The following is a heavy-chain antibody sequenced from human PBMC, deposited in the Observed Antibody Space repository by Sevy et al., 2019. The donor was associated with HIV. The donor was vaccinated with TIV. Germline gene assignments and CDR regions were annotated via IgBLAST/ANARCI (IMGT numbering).Heavy chain of an antibody. Sequence: ASVKVSCKASGYTFRSYGISWVRQAPGQGLEWMGWISPYTGDTDFAQKVQGRISMTSDTSTSTAYMELRSLRSDDTAVYYCAREKPRGVVVLPGAMWGGVDYWGQGTLVTVSS. J-gene: IGHJ4*02. CDR1: GYTFRSYG. CDR3: AREKPRGVVVLPGAMWGGVDY. D-gene: IGHD2-2*01. V-gene: IGHV1-18*01. CDR2: ISPYTGDT.